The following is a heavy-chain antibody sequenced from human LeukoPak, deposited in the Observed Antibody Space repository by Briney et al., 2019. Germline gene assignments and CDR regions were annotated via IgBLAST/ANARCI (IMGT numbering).Heavy chain of an antibody. Sequence: PSETLSLTCTASGGSISSYYWSWIRQPAGKGLEWIGRIYTSGNTNYNPSLKSRVTISVDKSKNQFSLNLSSVTAADTAVYYCARAGRYDSSGMGIFDYWGQGTLVTVSS. CDR3: ARAGRYDSSGMGIFDY. CDR1: GGSISSYY. CDR2: IYTSGNT. J-gene: IGHJ4*02. V-gene: IGHV4-4*07. D-gene: IGHD3-22*01.